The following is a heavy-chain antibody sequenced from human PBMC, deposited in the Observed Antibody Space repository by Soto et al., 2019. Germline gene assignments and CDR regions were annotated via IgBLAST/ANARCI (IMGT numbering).Heavy chain of an antibody. Sequence: SETLSLTCAVYGGSFSGYYWSWIRQPPGKGLEWIGEINHSGRTNYNPSLKSRVTISVDGAKNQLSLKLNSVTAADTAVYYCAREVSLSIDYWGQGTLVTVSS. CDR2: INHSGRT. CDR1: GGSFSGYY. CDR3: AREVSLSIDY. D-gene: IGHD3-16*02. J-gene: IGHJ4*02. V-gene: IGHV4-34*01.